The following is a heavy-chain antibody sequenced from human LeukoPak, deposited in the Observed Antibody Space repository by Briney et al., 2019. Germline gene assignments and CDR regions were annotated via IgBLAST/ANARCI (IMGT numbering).Heavy chain of an antibody. Sequence: SETLSLTCTVSGGSISTSNYYWGWIRQPPGKGLEWIGNIFYSGSTYYSPSLRSRVTISLDTSRNQFSLKLNSVTAADTAVYYCARGQSTIIWGQGTMVTVSS. CDR3: ARGQSTII. J-gene: IGHJ3*02. CDR1: GGSISTSNYY. D-gene: IGHD1-1*01. CDR2: IFYSGST. V-gene: IGHV4-39*07.